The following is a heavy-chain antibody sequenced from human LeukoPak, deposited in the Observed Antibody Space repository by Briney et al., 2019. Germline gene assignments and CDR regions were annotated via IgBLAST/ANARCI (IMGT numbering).Heavy chain of an antibody. Sequence: ASVKVSCKASGYTFTAYYIHWVRQAPGQGLEWMGWINPNSGGTNYAQNFQGRVTMSRDTSISTAYIELSRLRSDDTAVYYCARAVGYGSGTYRQYYFDYWGQGTLVTVSS. CDR2: INPNSGGT. CDR1: GYTFTAYY. J-gene: IGHJ4*02. D-gene: IGHD3-10*01. CDR3: ARAVGYGSGTYRQYYFDY. V-gene: IGHV1-2*02.